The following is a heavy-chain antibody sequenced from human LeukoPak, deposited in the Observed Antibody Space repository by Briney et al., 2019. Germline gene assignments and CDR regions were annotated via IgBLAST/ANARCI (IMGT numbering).Heavy chain of an antibody. V-gene: IGHV3-11*05. D-gene: IGHD3-16*01. J-gene: IGHJ4*01. CDR3: AKGSGGGMYYFDY. CDR1: GFSFSDEY. CDR2: ISSSGDYT. Sequence: GGSLRLSCAASGFSFSDEYMSWIRQAPGQGLEWVSYISSSGDYTNHADSVKGRFTISRDNSKNTLDLQMSSLRADDTAVYYCAKGSGGGMYYFDYWGHGTLVTVSS.